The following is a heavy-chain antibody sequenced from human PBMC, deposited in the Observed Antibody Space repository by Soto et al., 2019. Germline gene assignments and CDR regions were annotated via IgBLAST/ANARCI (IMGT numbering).Heavy chain of an antibody. V-gene: IGHV3-30-3*01. CDR1: GFTFSSYA. CDR3: VRGSSCDNGRCYDPAYFGP. J-gene: IGHJ5*02. CDR2: ISYDGSNK. D-gene: IGHD2-2*01. Sequence: QVQLVESGGGVVQPGRSLRLSCAASGFTFSSYAMHWVRQAPGKGLEWVAVISYDGSNKYYADSVKGRFTISRDNSKNTLYLQMNSLRVEDTAVYYCVRGSSCDNGRCYDPAYFGPWGQGTLVTVSS.